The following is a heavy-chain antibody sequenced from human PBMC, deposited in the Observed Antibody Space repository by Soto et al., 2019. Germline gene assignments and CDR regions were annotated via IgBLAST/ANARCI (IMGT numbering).Heavy chain of an antibody. CDR1: GGSISSSSYY. Sequence: SETLSLTCTVSGGSISSSSYYWGWIRQPPGKGLEWIGSIYYSGSTYYNPSLKSRVTISVDTSKNQFSLKLSSVTAADTAVYYCARSYGDYALPYYYYYGMDVWGQGTTVTVSS. CDR3: ARSYGDYALPYYYYYGMDV. J-gene: IGHJ6*02. V-gene: IGHV4-39*01. CDR2: IYYSGST. D-gene: IGHD4-17*01.